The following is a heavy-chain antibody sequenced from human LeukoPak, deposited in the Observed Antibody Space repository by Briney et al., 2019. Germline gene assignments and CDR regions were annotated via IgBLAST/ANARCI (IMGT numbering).Heavy chain of an antibody. CDR3: ARVTTGYSSGWWSL. CDR2: IIPIFGTA. Sequence: SVKVSCKASGGTFSSYAISWVRQAPGQGLEWMGGIIPIFGTANYAQKFQGRVTITADESTSTAYMELSSLRSEDTPVYYCARVTTGYSSGWWSLWGQGTLVSVSS. D-gene: IGHD6-19*01. CDR1: GGTFSSYA. V-gene: IGHV1-69*13. J-gene: IGHJ4*02.